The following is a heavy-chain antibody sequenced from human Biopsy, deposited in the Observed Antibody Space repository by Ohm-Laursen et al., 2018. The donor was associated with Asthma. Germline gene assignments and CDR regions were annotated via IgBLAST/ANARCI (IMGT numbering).Heavy chain of an antibody. CDR1: GFTFMTYG. CDR2: VGSDESYT. D-gene: IGHD2-21*02. CDR3: ASYEVVTAILPMDV. J-gene: IGHJ6*02. Sequence: SLRLSCAAPGFTFMTYGMHWVRQVPGKGLEWVATVGSDESYTDHADSVKGRFTISRDNSKNTLHLQMNSLRAEDTAVYYCASYEVVTAILPMDVWGQGTTVTVSS. V-gene: IGHV3-30*02.